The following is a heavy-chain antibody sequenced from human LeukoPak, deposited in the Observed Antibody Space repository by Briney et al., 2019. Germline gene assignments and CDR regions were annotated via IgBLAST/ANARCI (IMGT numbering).Heavy chain of an antibody. D-gene: IGHD3-10*01. V-gene: IGHV3-21*05. CDR2: ISSSSSYI. Sequence: GGSLRLSCAASGFTFSSYSMNWVRQAPGKGLEWVSYISSSSSYIYYADSVKGRFTISRDNAKNSLYLQMNSLRAEDTAVYYCARDFDYYGSGSYYSLDYWGQGTLVTVSS. CDR1: GFTFSSYS. J-gene: IGHJ4*02. CDR3: ARDFDYYGSGSYYSLDY.